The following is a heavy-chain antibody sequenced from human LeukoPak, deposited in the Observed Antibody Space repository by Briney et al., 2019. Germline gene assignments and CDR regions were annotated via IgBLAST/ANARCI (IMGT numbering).Heavy chain of an antibody. CDR3: ARVGSSWPHYYFDY. Sequence: KPSETLSLTCTVSGGSISSSSDYWGWIRQPPGKGLEWIGNIYYISGSTYYDPPLKSRVTISVDTSKNQFSLKLSSVTAADTAVYYCARVGSSWPHYYFDYWGQGTLVTVSS. V-gene: IGHV4-39*07. CDR1: GGSISSSSDY. D-gene: IGHD6-13*01. J-gene: IGHJ4*02. CDR2: IYYISGST.